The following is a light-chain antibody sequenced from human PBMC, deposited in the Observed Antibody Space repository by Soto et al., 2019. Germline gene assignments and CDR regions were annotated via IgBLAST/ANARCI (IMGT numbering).Light chain of an antibody. Sequence: QTVVTQEPSFSVSPGGTVTLTCALSSGSLSASFFPSWYQQTPGQAPRPLIHSTNTRSSGVPDRFSGSILGNKAALIITGAQVDDESDYYRALFVNNGWVFGGGTKLTVL. V-gene: IGLV8-61*01. CDR1: SGSLSASFF. CDR3: ALFVNNGWV. CDR2: STN. J-gene: IGLJ3*02.